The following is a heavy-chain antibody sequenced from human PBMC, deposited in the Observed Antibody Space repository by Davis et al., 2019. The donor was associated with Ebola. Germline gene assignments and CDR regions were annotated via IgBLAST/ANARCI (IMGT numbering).Heavy chain of an antibody. CDR2: IKQDGSEK. J-gene: IGHJ4*02. CDR1: GFTFSSYW. CDR3: ARDVPYDDFWIGFFDY. D-gene: IGHD3-3*01. Sequence: GGSLRLSCVASGFTFSSYWMSWVRQAPGKGLEWVANIKQDGSEKYYVDSVKGRFTISRDNAKNSLYLQMNSLRAEDTAVYYCARDVPYDDFWIGFFDYWGQGTLVTVSS. V-gene: IGHV3-7*01.